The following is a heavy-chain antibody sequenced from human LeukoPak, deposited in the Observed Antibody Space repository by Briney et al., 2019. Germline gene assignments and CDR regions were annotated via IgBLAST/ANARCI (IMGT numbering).Heavy chain of an antibody. CDR1: GLTFSRYA. V-gene: IGHV3-23*01. Sequence: GGSLRLSCPTSGLTFSRYAMSWVHQAPGKGLEWVSGISGSGGNTYYADSVKGRFTVSRDNSKNTLYLQLNSLRAEDTAVYYCANTERRGYGYGYMDYWGQGTLVTVSS. CDR3: ANTERRGYGYGYMDY. CDR2: ISGSGGNT. J-gene: IGHJ4*02. D-gene: IGHD5-18*01.